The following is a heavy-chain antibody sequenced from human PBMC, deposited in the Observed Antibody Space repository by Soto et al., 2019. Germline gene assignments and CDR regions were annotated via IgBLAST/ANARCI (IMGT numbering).Heavy chain of an antibody. V-gene: IGHV1-58*02. CDR2: IVVGSGNT. Sequence: ASVKVSCKASGYTFTSYGISWVRQARGQRLEWIGWIVVGSGNTNYAQKFQERLTITRDMSTNTAYMELGSLRSEDTAVYYCVVVVAATPVSWFDPWGQGTLVTVSS. D-gene: IGHD2-15*01. CDR1: GYTFTSYG. J-gene: IGHJ5*02. CDR3: VVVVAATPVSWFDP.